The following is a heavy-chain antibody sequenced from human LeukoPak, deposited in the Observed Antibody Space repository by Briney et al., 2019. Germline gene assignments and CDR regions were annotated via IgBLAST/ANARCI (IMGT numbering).Heavy chain of an antibody. V-gene: IGHV3-43D*04. CDR1: GFTFDDYA. Sequence: GGSLRLSCAASGFTFDDYAMHWVRQAPGKGLEWVSLISWDGDNTYYADSVWGRFTISRDNSKKSLYLQMNSLRAEDTALYYCAKDLDVAGTINYYYYGMDVWGKGTTVTVSS. J-gene: IGHJ6*04. D-gene: IGHD6-19*01. CDR2: ISWDGDNT. CDR3: AKDLDVAGTINYYYYGMDV.